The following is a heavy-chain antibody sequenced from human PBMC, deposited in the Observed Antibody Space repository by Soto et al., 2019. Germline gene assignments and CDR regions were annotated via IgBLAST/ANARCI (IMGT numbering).Heavy chain of an antibody. Sequence: QVQLQESGPGLVKPSETLSLTCTVSGASISGFYWSWIRKSAGKGLEWIGCIYATGTTDYNPSLNSRVMMSVDTSKKQFSLKLRSVTAADTAVYYCVRDGTKTLRDWFDPWGQGISVTVSS. CDR3: VRDGTKTLRDWFDP. J-gene: IGHJ5*02. CDR2: IYATGTT. D-gene: IGHD1-1*01. V-gene: IGHV4-4*07. CDR1: GASISGFY.